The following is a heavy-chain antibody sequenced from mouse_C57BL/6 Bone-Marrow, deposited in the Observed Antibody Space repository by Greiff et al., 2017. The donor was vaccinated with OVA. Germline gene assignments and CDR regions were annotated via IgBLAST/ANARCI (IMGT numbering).Heavy chain of an antibody. CDR1: GYTFTSYW. J-gene: IGHJ3*01. Sequence: VQLQQPGAELVKPGASVKLSCKASGYTFTSYWMQWVKQRPGQGLEWIGEIDPSDSYTNYNQKFKGKATVTVDTSSSTAYMQLSSLTSEDSAVYYCARSDDGYYGFAYWGQGTLVTVSA. CDR2: IDPSDSYT. V-gene: IGHV1-50*01. CDR3: ARSDDGYYGFAY. D-gene: IGHD2-3*01.